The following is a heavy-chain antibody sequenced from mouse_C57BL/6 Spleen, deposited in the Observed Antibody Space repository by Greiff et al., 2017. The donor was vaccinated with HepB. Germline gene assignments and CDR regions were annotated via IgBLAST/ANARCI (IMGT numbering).Heavy chain of an antibody. CDR1: GYSITSGYD. D-gene: IGHD1-1*02. CDR2: ISYSGST. J-gene: IGHJ2*01. V-gene: IGHV3-1*01. Sequence: EVQLKESGPGMVKPSQSLSLTCTVTGYSITSGYDWHWIRHFPGNTLEWMGYISYSGSTNYNPSLKSRISITHDTSKNHFFLKLNSVTTEDTATYYCARALVDYFDYWGQGTTLTVSS. CDR3: ARALVDYFDY.